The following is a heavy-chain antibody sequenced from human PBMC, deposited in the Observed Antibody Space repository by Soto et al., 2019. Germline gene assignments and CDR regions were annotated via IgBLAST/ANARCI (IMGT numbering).Heavy chain of an antibody. V-gene: IGHV3-23*01. J-gene: IGHJ4*02. D-gene: IGHD3-10*01. CDR1: GFTFSSYA. CDR2: IGGTDGKT. CDR3: AKGMFSSSPAAAGSFDY. Sequence: EVQLLESAGDLVQPGGSLRLSCAASGFTFSSYAMSWVRQAPGKGLEWVAAIGGTDGKTYYADSVKGRFTISRDNSENTLYLQMSRLRAEDTAVYFCAKGMFSSSPAAAGSFDYWGQGALVTVS.